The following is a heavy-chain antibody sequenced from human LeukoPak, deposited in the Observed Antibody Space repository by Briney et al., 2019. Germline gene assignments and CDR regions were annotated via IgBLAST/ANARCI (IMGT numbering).Heavy chain of an antibody. CDR2: INPNSGAT. D-gene: IGHD3-3*02. V-gene: IGHV1-2*02. CDR3: ARALPTLGQGIYNWFDP. Sequence: ASVKVSCKASGYTFTAYYMHWVRQAPGQGLEWIGWINPNSGATNYAQRFQGRVTMTRDTSISTAYMELSRLRSDDTAVYYCARALPTLGQGIYNWFDPWGQGTLVTVSS. J-gene: IGHJ5*02. CDR1: GYTFTAYY.